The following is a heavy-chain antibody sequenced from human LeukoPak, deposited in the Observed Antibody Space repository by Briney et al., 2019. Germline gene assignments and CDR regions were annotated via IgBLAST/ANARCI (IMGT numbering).Heavy chain of an antibody. D-gene: IGHD2-15*01. J-gene: IGHJ6*02. CDR1: GFTFSSYA. CDR2: ISYDGSNK. CDR3: ARDLFAGGYCSGGSCYCTPYYYYGMDV. Sequence: GGSLRPSCAASGFTFSSYAMHWVRQAPGKGLEWVAVISYDGSNKYYADSVKGRFTISRDNSKNTLYLQMNSLRAEDTAVYYCARDLFAGGYCSGGSCYCTPYYYYGMDVWGQGTTVTVSS. V-gene: IGHV3-30*04.